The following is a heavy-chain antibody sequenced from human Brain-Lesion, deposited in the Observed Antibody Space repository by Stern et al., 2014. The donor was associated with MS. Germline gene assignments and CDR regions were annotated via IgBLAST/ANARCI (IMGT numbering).Heavy chain of an antibody. CDR3: ARDKEDTNMAFRYFDN. CDR2: IYTTGST. Sequence: VQLVESGPGLVKPSQTLSLTCTVSGGSVGSGSYDWSWIRQPAGKGLEWIGRIYTTGSTYYNPSLKSRVSISIDTSKNQFSLNLPSVTAADTAVYYCARDKEDTNMAFRYFDNWGQGTLVTVSS. V-gene: IGHV4-61*02. CDR1: GGSVGSGSYD. D-gene: IGHD5-18*01. J-gene: IGHJ4*02.